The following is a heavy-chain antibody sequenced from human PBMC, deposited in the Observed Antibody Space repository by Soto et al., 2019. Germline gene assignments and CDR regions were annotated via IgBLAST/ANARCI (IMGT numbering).Heavy chain of an antibody. CDR1: GFTFSSYA. CDR2: ISYDGSNK. J-gene: IGHJ2*01. Sequence: GGSLRLSCAASGFTFSSYAMHWVRQAPGKGLEWVAVISYDGSNKYYADSVKGRFTISRDNSRNTLYLQMNSLRAEDTAVYYCARDPLWGTAMVLWYFDLWGRGTLVTVSS. V-gene: IGHV3-30-3*01. CDR3: ARDPLWGTAMVLWYFDL. D-gene: IGHD5-18*01.